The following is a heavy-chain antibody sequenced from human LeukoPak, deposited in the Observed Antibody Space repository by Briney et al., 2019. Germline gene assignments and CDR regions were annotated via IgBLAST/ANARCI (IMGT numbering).Heavy chain of an antibody. CDR1: GYSFTSYW. J-gene: IGHJ5*02. Sequence: GESLKISCKGSGYSFTSYWIGWVRQMPGKGLEWMGIIYPGDSDTRYSPSFQGQVTISADKSISTAYLQWSSLKASDTAMYYCARQATYYYDSSGYYSWFDPWGQGTLVTVSS. V-gene: IGHV5-51*01. D-gene: IGHD3-22*01. CDR2: IYPGDSDT. CDR3: ARQATYYYDSSGYYSWFDP.